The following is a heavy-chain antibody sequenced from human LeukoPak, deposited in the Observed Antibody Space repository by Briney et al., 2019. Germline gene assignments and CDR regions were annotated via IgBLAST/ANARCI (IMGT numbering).Heavy chain of an antibody. CDR1: GGGFGGYY. Sequence: SETLSLTRAGYGGGFGGYYWGLIRPPPGKGLELIGGNNHSGSTNYNPSLKSRVTISVDTSKNQFSLKLSSVAAADTAVYYCARGLYYDFWSGSGLDYWGQGTLVTVSS. V-gene: IGHV4-34*01. J-gene: IGHJ4*02. CDR2: NNHSGST. D-gene: IGHD3-3*01. CDR3: ARGLYYDFWSGSGLDY.